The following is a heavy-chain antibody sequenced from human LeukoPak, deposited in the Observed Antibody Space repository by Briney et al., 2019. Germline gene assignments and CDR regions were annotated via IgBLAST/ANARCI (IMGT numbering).Heavy chain of an antibody. CDR2: ISYDEVTK. Sequence: GGSLRLSCVASGFTFNTYGMHWVRQSPGKGLEWVAVISYDEVTKHYIDSVKGRFTISRDNSKNTVYLEMNSLRLEDTAVYYCVYCSGGNCYYTVRGWTYWDQGTLVTVSS. D-gene: IGHD2-15*01. J-gene: IGHJ4*02. V-gene: IGHV3-30*03. CDR3: VYCSGGNCYYTVRGWTY. CDR1: GFTFNTYG.